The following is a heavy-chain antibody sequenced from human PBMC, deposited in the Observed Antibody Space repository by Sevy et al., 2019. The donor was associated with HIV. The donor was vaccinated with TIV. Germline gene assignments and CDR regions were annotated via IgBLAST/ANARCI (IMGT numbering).Heavy chain of an antibody. CDR2: IKQDGSEK. CDR1: GFTFSSYW. V-gene: IGHV3-7*01. J-gene: IGHJ6*02. Sequence: GGSLRLSCAASGFTFSSYWMSWVRQAPGKGLEWVANIKQDGSEKYYVDSVKGRFTISRDNSKNSLYLQMNSLRAEDTAVYYCAREAYGDYWELYYYYYGMDVWGQRTTVTVSS. CDR3: AREAYGDYWELYYYYYGMDV. D-gene: IGHD4-17*01.